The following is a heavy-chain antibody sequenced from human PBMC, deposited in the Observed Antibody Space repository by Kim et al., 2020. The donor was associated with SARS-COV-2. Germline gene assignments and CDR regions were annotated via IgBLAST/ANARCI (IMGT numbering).Heavy chain of an antibody. D-gene: IGHD6-19*01. J-gene: IGHJ6*02. V-gene: IGHV3-30*18. Sequence: GGSLRLSCAASGFTFSSYGMHWVRQAPGKGLEWVAVISYDGSNKYYADSVKGRFTISRDNSKNTLYLQMNSLRAEDTAVYYCANLQHSSGWSVYYYYGMDVWGQGTTVTVSS. CDR1: GFTFSSYG. CDR2: ISYDGSNK. CDR3: ANLQHSSGWSVYYYYGMDV.